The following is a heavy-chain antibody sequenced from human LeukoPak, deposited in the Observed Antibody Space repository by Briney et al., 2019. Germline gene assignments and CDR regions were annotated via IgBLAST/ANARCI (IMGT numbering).Heavy chain of an antibody. J-gene: IGHJ3*02. Sequence: GGSLRLSCAASGFTFSNYYMSWIRQAPGKGLEGVSYISDSATYTNYADSVKGRFTISRDNAKNSLYLQMNSLRDEDTAVYYCARDRLGAGSFDIWGQGTMVTVSS. CDR2: ISDSATYT. CDR1: GFTFSNYY. D-gene: IGHD7-27*01. CDR3: ARDRLGAGSFDI. V-gene: IGHV3-11*06.